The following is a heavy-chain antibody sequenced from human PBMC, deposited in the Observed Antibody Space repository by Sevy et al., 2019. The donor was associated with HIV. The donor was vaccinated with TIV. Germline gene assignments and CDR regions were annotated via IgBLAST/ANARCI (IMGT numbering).Heavy chain of an antibody. D-gene: IGHD2-21*01. CDR3: ARGGGGGYFFDS. CDR2: IYYSGST. CDR1: GGSITISY. V-gene: IGHV4-59*01. Sequence: SETLSLTCTVSGGSITISYWSWIRQPPGKGLEWIGYIYYSGSTNYNPSLKSRVTISVDTSKNQFSLKLTSVTAAGTAVYFGARGGGGGYFFDSWGQGTLVTVSS. J-gene: IGHJ4*02.